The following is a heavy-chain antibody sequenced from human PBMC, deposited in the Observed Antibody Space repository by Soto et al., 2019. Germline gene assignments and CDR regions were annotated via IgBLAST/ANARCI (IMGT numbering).Heavy chain of an antibody. V-gene: IGHV3-23*01. Sequence: EVNLLEAGGALVQPGGSLRLSCAASGFTFGASAMSWVRQAPGKGLEWVSGVSSSGDNTYYADSVKGRFAISRDNSKNMLYLQMNSLRAEDTAIYYGANLPDFFSSMRDHWGQGTLVTVSS. D-gene: IGHD3-3*01. CDR2: VSSSGDNT. J-gene: IGHJ4*02. CDR1: GFTFGASA. CDR3: ANLPDFFSSMRDH.